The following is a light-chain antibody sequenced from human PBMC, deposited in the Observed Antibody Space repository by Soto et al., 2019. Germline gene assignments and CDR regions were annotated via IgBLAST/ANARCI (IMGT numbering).Light chain of an antibody. J-gene: IGLJ1*01. CDR2: EVS. Sequence: QSALAQPPSASGSPGQSVTISCTGTSSDVGGYNYVSCYQQHPGKAPKLMIYEVSKRPSGVPDRFSGSESGNTASLTVSGLQAEDEADYYCSSYAGSNNPYVFGTGTKVTVL. CDR1: SSDVGGYNY. V-gene: IGLV2-8*01. CDR3: SSYAGSNNPYV.